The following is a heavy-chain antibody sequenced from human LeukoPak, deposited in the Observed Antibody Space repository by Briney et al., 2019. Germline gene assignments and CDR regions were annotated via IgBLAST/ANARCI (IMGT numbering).Heavy chain of an antibody. CDR2: INTNTGNP. D-gene: IGHD6-19*01. V-gene: IGHV7-4-1*02. CDR3: ARVSLAVAGRASDY. J-gene: IGHJ4*02. Sequence: ASVKVSCKASGYTFTSYAMNWVRQAPGQGLEWMGRINTNTGNPTYAQGFTGRFVFSLDTSVSTAYLQISSLKAEDTAVYYCARVSLAVAGRASDYWGQGTLVTVSS. CDR1: GYTFTSYA.